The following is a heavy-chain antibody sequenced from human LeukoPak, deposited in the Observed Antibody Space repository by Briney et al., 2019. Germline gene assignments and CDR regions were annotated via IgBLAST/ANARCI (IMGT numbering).Heavy chain of an antibody. Sequence: GESLKISCKGSGYSFTNYWIGWVRQMPGKGLEWMGMIYPGDSGTRYSPSFQGQVTVSADNSLSTAYLQWSSLKASDTAIYYCARRYYSSSYYLDYWGQGTLVTVSS. D-gene: IGHD6-6*01. CDR3: ARRYYSSSYYLDY. J-gene: IGHJ4*02. CDR2: IYPGDSGT. V-gene: IGHV5-51*01. CDR1: GYSFTNYW.